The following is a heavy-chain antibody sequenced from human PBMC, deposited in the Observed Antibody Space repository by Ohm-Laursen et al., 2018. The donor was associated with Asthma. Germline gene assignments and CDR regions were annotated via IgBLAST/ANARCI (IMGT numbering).Heavy chain of an antibody. CDR3: ARGGYGSGKIYYYYGMDV. CDR2: IWHDGSNK. V-gene: IGHV3-33*01. D-gene: IGHD3-10*01. CDR1: GFTFSSYG. Sequence: SLRLSCAASGFTFSSYGMHWVRQAPGKGLAWVAVIWHDGSNKSYADSVKGRFTISRDNSKNTLYLQMNSLRAEDTAVYYCARGGYGSGKIYYYYGMDVWGQGTAVTVSS. J-gene: IGHJ6*02.